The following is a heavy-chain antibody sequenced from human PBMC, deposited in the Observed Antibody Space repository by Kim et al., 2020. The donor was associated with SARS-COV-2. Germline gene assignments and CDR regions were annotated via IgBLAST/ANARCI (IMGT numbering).Heavy chain of an antibody. CDR3: ARELPTGSSTSYFYYYYGMDV. CDR1: GGSISSSSYY. CDR2: IYYSGST. V-gene: IGHV4-39*01. J-gene: IGHJ6*02. D-gene: IGHD2-2*01. Sequence: SETLSLTCTVSGGSISSSSYYWGWIRQPPGKGLEWIGSIYYSGSTYYNPSLKSRVTISVDTSKNQFSLKLSSVTAADTAVYYCARELPTGSSTSYFYYYYGMDVWGQGTTVTVSS.